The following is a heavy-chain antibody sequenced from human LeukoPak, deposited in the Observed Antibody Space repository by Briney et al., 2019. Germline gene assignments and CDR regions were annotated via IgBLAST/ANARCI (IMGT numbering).Heavy chain of an antibody. Sequence: SETLSLTCTVSGGSISSYYWSWIRQPPGKGLEWIGYIYYSGSTNYNPSLKSRVTISVDTSRNQFSLKLSSVTAADTAVYYCARHGVAGRTFDYWGQGTLVTVSS. CDR3: ARHGVAGRTFDY. V-gene: IGHV4-59*08. CDR2: IYYSGST. D-gene: IGHD6-19*01. J-gene: IGHJ4*02. CDR1: GGSISSYY.